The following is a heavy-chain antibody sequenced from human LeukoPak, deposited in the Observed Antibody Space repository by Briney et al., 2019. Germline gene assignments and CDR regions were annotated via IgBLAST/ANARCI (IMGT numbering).Heavy chain of an antibody. V-gene: IGHV3-30*18. CDR3: AKDGSAYYYYGMDV. J-gene: IGHJ6*02. CDR2: ISYDGNNK. D-gene: IGHD1-1*01. CDR1: GFTFSSYG. Sequence: PGGSLRLSCAASGFTFSSYGMHWVRKAPGKGLEWVAVISYDGNNKYSADSVKGRFTISRDNSMTTLYLQMNSLRAEDTAVYYCAKDGSAYYYYGMDVWGQGTTVTVSS.